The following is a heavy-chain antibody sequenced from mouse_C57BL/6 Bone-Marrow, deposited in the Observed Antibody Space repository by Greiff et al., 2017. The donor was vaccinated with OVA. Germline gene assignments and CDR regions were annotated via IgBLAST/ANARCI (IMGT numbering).Heavy chain of an antibody. CDR3: ARDPRLLRLFDY. Sequence: QVQLQQPGAELVKPGASVKMSCKASGYTFTSYWITWVKQRPGQGLEWIGDIYPGSGSTNYNEKFKSKATLTVDTSSSTAYMQLSSLTSEDSAVYYCARDPRLLRLFDYWGQGTTLTVSS. V-gene: IGHV1-55*01. J-gene: IGHJ2*01. D-gene: IGHD1-2*01. CDR2: IYPGSGST. CDR1: GYTFTSYW.